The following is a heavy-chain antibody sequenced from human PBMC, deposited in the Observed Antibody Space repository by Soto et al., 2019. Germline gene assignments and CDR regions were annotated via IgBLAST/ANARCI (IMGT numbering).Heavy chain of an antibody. D-gene: IGHD2-2*01. CDR3: LRDSTHPFFDS. V-gene: IGHV3-33*01. J-gene: IGHJ4*01. Sequence: GGSLRLSCVVSGFTLNNYCVHWVRQAPGKGLEWVALIWYDGLRQTYADSVRGRFTISRDSSTNTIYLQMDRLRAEDTANYFCLRDSTHPFFDSWAHGPPVTVSS. CDR2: IWYDGLRQ. CDR1: GFTLNNYC.